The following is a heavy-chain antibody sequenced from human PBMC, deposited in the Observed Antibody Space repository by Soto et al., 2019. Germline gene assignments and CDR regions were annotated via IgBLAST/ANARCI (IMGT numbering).Heavy chain of an antibody. J-gene: IGHJ3*02. V-gene: IGHV1-3*04. Sequence: ASVKVSCKTSGYDFSSYAMHWVRQAPGQRLEWMGWINIGSGRTEYSQNLQDRITITRDTSASTVYMDLSSLKSEDTSVYFCVCFCGDCDYLFTCYFFNGFDIWGQGTMVT. CDR1: GYDFSSYA. CDR3: VCFCGDCDYLFTCYFFNGFDI. D-gene: IGHD3-9*01. CDR2: INIGSGRT.